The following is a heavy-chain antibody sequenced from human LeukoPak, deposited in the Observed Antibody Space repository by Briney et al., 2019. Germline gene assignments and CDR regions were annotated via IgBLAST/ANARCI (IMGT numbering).Heavy chain of an antibody. V-gene: IGHV4-4*02. Sequence: SETLSLTCAVSGDSITNTWWSWVRQPPGKGLEWIGETSLTEYTKYNPSLMSRVTISVDQSKNQFFLNLNSVTAADTALYYCARHSRHTLDYWSQGRLVTVSS. J-gene: IGHJ4*02. CDR1: GDSITNTW. D-gene: IGHD1-26*01. CDR3: ARHSRHTLDY. CDR2: TSLTEYT.